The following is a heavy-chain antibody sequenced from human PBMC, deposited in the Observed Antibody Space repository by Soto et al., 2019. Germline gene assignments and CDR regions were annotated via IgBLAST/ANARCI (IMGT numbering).Heavy chain of an antibody. CDR3: ARYDYNGYYFVC. CDR1: GYTFSTYY. V-gene: IGHV1-46*01. CDR2: INPSGGST. J-gene: IGHJ4*02. Sequence: QVQLVQSGAEVKKPGASVKVSCKASGYTFSTYYMHWVRQAPGQGYEWMGIINPSGGSTTYAQKFQGRXXMXRXXSTTTVYMELSSLKSEDTAVYYCARYDYNGYYFVCWGQGTLVTVSS. D-gene: IGHD4-4*01.